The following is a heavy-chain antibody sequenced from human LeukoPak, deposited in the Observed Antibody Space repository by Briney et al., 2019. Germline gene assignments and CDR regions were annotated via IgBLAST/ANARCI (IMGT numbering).Heavy chain of an antibody. V-gene: IGHV4-39*07. CDR3: ARALANYYDSSGPPGFDY. Sequence: SETLSLTCTVSGGSISSSSYYWGWIRQPPGKGLEWIGRIYTSGSTNYNPSLKSRVTMSVDTSKNQFSLKLSSVTAADTAVYYCARALANYYDSSGPPGFDYWAREPWSPSPQ. D-gene: IGHD3-22*01. J-gene: IGHJ4*02. CDR1: GGSISSSSYY. CDR2: IYTSGST.